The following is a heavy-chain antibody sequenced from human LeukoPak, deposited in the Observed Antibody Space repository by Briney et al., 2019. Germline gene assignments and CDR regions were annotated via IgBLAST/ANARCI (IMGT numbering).Heavy chain of an antibody. CDR3: AKGAHDYGDYIDY. V-gene: IGHV3-23*01. CDR2: ISGRGRST. CDR1: GFTFSSYA. D-gene: IGHD4-17*01. J-gene: IGHJ4*02. Sequence: PGGSLRLSCAASGFTFSSYAMSWVRQAPGKGLEWVSAISGRGRSTFYADSVKGRFTISRDNSKNTLYLQMNSLRAEDTAVYYCAKGAHDYGDYIDYWGQGTLVTVSS.